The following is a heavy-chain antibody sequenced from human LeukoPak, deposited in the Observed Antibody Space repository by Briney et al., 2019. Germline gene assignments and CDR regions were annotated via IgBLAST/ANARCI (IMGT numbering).Heavy chain of an antibody. D-gene: IGHD3-22*01. CDR1: GFTFSRDA. V-gene: IGHV3-30*03. J-gene: IGHJ4*02. Sequence: GGSLRLSCAASGFTFSRDAMHWVRQAPGKGLEWVAFISNDGNNTYYVDSVKGRFTISRDNSKNTLYLQMNSLRAADTAVYYCARSESYYYDSSGYSDSDYWGQGTLVTVSS. CDR2: ISNDGNNT. CDR3: ARSESYYYDSSGYSDSDY.